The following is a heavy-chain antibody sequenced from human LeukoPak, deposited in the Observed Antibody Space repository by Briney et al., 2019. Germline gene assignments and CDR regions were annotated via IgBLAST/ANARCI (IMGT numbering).Heavy chain of an antibody. CDR1: GYTFTNYY. CDR2: INPSGGIT. CDR3: AREKGPYVLIAAAGSWFDP. V-gene: IGHV1-46*01. J-gene: IGHJ5*02. D-gene: IGHD6-13*01. Sequence: ASVKVSCKASGYTFTNYYMHWVRQAPGQGLEWMGIINPSGGITNYAQKFQGRVTMTRDMSTSTVYMELSSLRSDDTAVYYCAREKGPYVLIAAAGSWFDPWGQGTLVTVSS.